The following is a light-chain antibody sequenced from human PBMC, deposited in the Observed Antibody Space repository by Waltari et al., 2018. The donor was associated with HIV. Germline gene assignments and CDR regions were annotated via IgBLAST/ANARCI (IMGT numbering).Light chain of an antibody. CDR1: QGIRND. V-gene: IGKV1-6*01. Sequence: AIQMTQSPSSLSASVGDRVTITCRASQGIRNDLGWYQQKPGKAPKLLIYASSSLQSVVPSMFSGSGSGTDFTLTISSLQPEDFATYYCLQDYNYPYTFGQVTKLDIK. J-gene: IGKJ2*01. CDR3: LQDYNYPYT. CDR2: ASS.